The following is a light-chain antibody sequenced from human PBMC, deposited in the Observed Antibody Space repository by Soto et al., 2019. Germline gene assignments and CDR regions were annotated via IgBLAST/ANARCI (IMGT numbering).Light chain of an antibody. J-gene: IGKJ1*01. CDR3: QQYNTWPWT. CDR2: SAS. V-gene: IGKV3-15*01. Sequence: EIVMTQSPATLSVSPGERATLSCRASQSVSSNLGWYQQKPGQAPRLLIYSASTRSTGIPARFSGSGSGTEFTLTISILQSEDFAVFYCQQYNTWPWTFGRGTKVESK. CDR1: QSVSSN.